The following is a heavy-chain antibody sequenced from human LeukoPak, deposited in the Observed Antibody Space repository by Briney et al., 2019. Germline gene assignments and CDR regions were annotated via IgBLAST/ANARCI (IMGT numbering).Heavy chain of an antibody. CDR2: ICIRVDT. CDR1: GFTFTNYD. Sequence: GGSLRLSCAASGFTFTNYDMHSVRHATGKRLEWVSPICIRVDTYYSGSVKGRFTISRENAENSLYLQMNSLRAEDTAVYYCARGGIRVSGIDEFDYWGQGTLVTVSS. D-gene: IGHD6-19*01. J-gene: IGHJ4*02. V-gene: IGHV3-13*01. CDR3: ARGGIRVSGIDEFDY.